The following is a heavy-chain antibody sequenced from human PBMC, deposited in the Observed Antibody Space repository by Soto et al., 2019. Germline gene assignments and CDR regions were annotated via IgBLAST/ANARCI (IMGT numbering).Heavy chain of an antibody. D-gene: IGHD3-10*01. CDR1: GFTYNSQA. CDR2: LSRGGGRT. Sequence: GGSLRLSCAASGFTYNSQAMSWVRQAPGKGLEWVSGLSRGGGRTYYAGSVKGRFTISGGDSKNTLYLQMSNLRAEDTAVYYCAKNRGTSRTLPDVWGQGTMVTVSS. CDR3: AKNRGTSRTLPDV. J-gene: IGHJ3*01. V-gene: IGHV3-23*01.